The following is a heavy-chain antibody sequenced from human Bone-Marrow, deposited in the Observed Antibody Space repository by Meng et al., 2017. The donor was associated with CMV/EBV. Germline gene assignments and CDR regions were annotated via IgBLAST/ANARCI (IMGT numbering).Heavy chain of an antibody. CDR2: ISSSGSTI. Sequence: LSLTCAASGFTFSDYYMSWIRQAPGKGLEWVSYISSSGSTIYYADSVKGRFTISRDNAKNSLYLQMNSLRAEDTAVYYCARPHCSSTSCYRYYYYGMDVWGQGIMVTVSS. D-gene: IGHD2-2*01. CDR1: GFTFSDYY. J-gene: IGHJ6*02. V-gene: IGHV3-11*01. CDR3: ARPHCSSTSCYRYYYYGMDV.